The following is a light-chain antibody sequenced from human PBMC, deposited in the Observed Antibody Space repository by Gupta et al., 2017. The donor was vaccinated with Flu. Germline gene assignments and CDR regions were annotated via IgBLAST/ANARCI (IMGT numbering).Light chain of an antibody. J-gene: IGLJ3*02. V-gene: IGLV2-11*01. CDR3: CSYAGSFTVV. Sequence: QSALTQPHSVSGSPGQSVTISCNGTSSDDGGYDFISWYQQHPGKATKLMIYDVGKRPSGVPDRFSGSRSGNTASLTISGLQAEDEADYYCCSYAGSFTVVFGGGTKLTVL. CDR2: DVG. CDR1: SSDDGGYDF.